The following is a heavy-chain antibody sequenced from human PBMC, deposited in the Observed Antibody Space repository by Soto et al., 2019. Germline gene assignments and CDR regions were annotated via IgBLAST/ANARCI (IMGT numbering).Heavy chain of an antibody. J-gene: IGHJ4*02. Sequence: GGSLRLSCVASGFTFSSYAMTWVRQAPGKGLEWVSAISGGDGSPSYADSVKDRSTISRDNSKNTLYLHMNSLRADDTAAYYCAKWHTYNYDSLAFSGFDCWGQGTQVTVSS. CDR2: ISGGDGSP. D-gene: IGHD3-16*01. V-gene: IGHV3-23*01. CDR3: AKWHTYNYDSLAFSGFDC. CDR1: GFTFSSYA.